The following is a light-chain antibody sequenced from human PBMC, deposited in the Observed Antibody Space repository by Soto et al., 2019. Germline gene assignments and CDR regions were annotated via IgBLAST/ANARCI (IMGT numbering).Light chain of an antibody. CDR1: SSDVGGYNY. CDR3: CSYAGSYTFDV. V-gene: IGLV2-11*01. J-gene: IGLJ1*01. Sequence: QSVLTQPRSVSGSPGQSVTISCTGTSSDVGGYNYVSWYQHHPGKAPKLMTYDVSKRPSGVPDRFSGSKSGNTASLTISGLQAEDEADYYCCSYAGSYTFDVFGTGTKLTVL. CDR2: DVS.